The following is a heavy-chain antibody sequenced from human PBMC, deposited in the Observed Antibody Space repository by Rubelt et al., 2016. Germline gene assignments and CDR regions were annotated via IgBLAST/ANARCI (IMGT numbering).Heavy chain of an antibody. CDR2: IWYDESTK. CDR1: GLTFSSSG. J-gene: IGHJ5*02. D-gene: IGHD1-20*01. Sequence: QVQLVESGGGVVQPGRSLRLSCAASGLTFSSSGMHWVRQAPGKGLEWVAVIWYDESTKYYADSVKGRFTISRDNSKNTLYLQMNSLRAEDTAGYYCASGYNWNPTWGQGTLVTVSS. CDR3: ASGYNWNPT. V-gene: IGHV3-33*01.